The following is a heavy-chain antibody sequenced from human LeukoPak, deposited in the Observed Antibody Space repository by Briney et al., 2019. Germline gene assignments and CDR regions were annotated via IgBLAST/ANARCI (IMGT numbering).Heavy chain of an antibody. J-gene: IGHJ6*03. CDR2: IYSSGST. Sequence: PSETLSLTCTVSGASMTTYYWSWIRQPPGKGLEWVAYIYSSGSTNYNPSLKSRLTISIDTSKKQFSLKLSSVTAADTAVYYCARGGGSRIYYYYYMDVWGKGTTVTVSS. CDR1: GASMTTYY. V-gene: IGHV4-59*01. CDR3: ARGGGSRIYYYYYMDV. D-gene: IGHD2-15*01.